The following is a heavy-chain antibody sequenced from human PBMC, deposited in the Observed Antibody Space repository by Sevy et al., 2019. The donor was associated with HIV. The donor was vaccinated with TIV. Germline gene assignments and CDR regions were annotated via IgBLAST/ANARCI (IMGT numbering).Heavy chain of an antibody. D-gene: IGHD3-22*01. CDR2: YDPEDDKR. CDR3: ATTKDYYESSGSPFDY. V-gene: IGHV1-24*01. Sequence: ASVKVSCKVSGKTLTQLSMHWVRQAPGKGLEWMGSYDPEDDKRIYAQKFQDRVTMTEDTSTDTAYMELRILRSEDTAGYYCATTKDYYESSGSPFDYWGQGTLVTVSS. CDR1: GKTLTQLS. J-gene: IGHJ4*02.